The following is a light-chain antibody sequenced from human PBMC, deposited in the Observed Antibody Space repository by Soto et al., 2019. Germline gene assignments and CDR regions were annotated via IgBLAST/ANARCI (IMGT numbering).Light chain of an antibody. CDR2: GAS. V-gene: IGKV3-20*01. CDR3: QRYGGSQWT. J-gene: IGKJ1*01. CDR1: QSVSSNY. Sequence: EIVLTQSPGTLSLSPGERATLSCRASQSVSSNYLAWYQQKPGQAPRLLIYGASSRATGIPDRFSGSGSGTDFTLTISRLEPEDFAVYYCQRYGGSQWTSGQGTKVEIK.